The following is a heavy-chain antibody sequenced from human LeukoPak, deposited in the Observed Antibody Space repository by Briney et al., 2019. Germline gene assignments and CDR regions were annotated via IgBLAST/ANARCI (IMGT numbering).Heavy chain of an antibody. J-gene: IGHJ4*02. V-gene: IGHV1-3*01. CDR3: VSPVDY. CDR1: GYAFTCYG. Sequence: GAAVKVSCKASGYAFTCYGISRVRQAPGQRLEWMGWINDGNGNSKYSQEFQGRVSITMDTSGSTAYMELSSLRSEDTAAVPKVSPVDYWGQGAQVTVSS. CDR2: INDGNGNS. D-gene: IGHD2-21*01.